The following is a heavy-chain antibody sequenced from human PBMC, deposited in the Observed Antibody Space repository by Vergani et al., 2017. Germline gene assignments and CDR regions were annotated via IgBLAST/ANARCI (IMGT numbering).Heavy chain of an antibody. V-gene: IGHV1-69*01. D-gene: IGHD4-17*01. J-gene: IGHJ6*03. Sequence: QVQLVQSGAEVKKPGSSVNVSCKASGGTFSSYAISWVRQAPGQGLEWMGGIIPIFGTANYAQKFQGRVTITADESTSTAYMELSSLRSEDTAVYYCARARANXGDYPPYYYYYMDVWGKGTTVTVSS. CDR1: GGTFSSYA. CDR3: ARARANXGDYPPYYYYYMDV. CDR2: IIPIFGTA.